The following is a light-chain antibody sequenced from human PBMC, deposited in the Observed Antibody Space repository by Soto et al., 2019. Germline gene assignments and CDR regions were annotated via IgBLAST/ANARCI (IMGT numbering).Light chain of an antibody. CDR2: EVR. V-gene: IGLV2-14*03. CDR1: MRDIGAYNL. J-gene: IGLJ2*01. CDR3: RSFTSKSTLI. Sequence: ALAQPASVSGSPGQSITISCAGAMRDIGAYNLVSWYQQHPGKAPQLIIYEVRNRPSGISFRFSGSKSANTASLTISGLQAEEEADYYCRSFTSKSTLIFGGATKVTV.